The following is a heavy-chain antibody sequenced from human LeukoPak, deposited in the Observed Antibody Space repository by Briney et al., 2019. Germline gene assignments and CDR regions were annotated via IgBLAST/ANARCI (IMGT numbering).Heavy chain of an antibody. V-gene: IGHV1-2*02. J-gene: IGHJ4*02. D-gene: IGHD3-10*01. Sequence: ASVKVSCKASGYTFTGYNMHWVRQAPGQGLEWMGWINANSGGTNYAQKFRGRVTMTRDTSISTAFMELSRLSSDDTAVYYCACASGNYYNGNYFDYWGQGTLVTVSS. CDR2: INANSGGT. CDR1: GYTFTGYN. CDR3: ACASGNYYNGNYFDY.